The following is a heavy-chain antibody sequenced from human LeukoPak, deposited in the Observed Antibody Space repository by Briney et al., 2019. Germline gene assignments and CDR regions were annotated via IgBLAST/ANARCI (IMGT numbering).Heavy chain of an antibody. CDR2: IKRKTEGGST. J-gene: IGHJ5*02. V-gene: IGHV3-15*01. CDR3: TPGWFDP. Sequence: PGGSLRLSCAASGFTFTNAWMSWVRQAPGKGLEWVGRIKRKTEGGSTDYAAPVKGRFTISRDDSENTLYLQMNSLKIEDTAVYYCTPGWFDPWGQGTLVTVS. CDR1: GFTFTNAW.